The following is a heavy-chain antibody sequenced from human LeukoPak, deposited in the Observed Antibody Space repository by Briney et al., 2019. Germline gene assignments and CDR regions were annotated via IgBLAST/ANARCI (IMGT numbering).Heavy chain of an antibody. Sequence: GGSLRLSCAASGFTFSSYWMSWVRQAPGKGLEWVANIKQDGSEKYYVDSVKGRFTISRDNAKNSLYLQMNSLRAEDTAVYYCARDKNNWSYPHFDYWGQGTLVTVSS. CDR3: ARDKNNWSYPHFDY. J-gene: IGHJ4*02. V-gene: IGHV3-7*03. CDR1: GFTFSSYW. CDR2: IKQDGSEK. D-gene: IGHD1-7*01.